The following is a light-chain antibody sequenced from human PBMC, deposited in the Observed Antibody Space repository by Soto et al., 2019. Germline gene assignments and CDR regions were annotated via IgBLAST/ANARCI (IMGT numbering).Light chain of an antibody. CDR3: QSYDPSLSAYF. CDR2: GNT. CDR1: SSNIGAGYD. J-gene: IGLJ1*01. V-gene: IGLV1-40*01. Sequence: QSVLTQPPSVSGAPGQRVTISCTGSSSNIGAGYDIHWYQQLPGTAPKLLIYGNTDRPSGVPDRFSGSKSGTSASLAITGLQAEDGAVYYCQSYDPSLSAYFSGTGTKFTVL.